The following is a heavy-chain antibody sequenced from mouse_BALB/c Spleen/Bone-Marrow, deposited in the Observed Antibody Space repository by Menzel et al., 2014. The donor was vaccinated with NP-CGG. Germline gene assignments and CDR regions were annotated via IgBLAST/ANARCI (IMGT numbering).Heavy chain of an antibody. CDR2: ISNGGGST. J-gene: IGHJ4*01. CDR1: GFTFSDYY. V-gene: IGHV5-12*02. D-gene: IGHD2-4*01. Sequence: VQLKESGGGLVQPGGSLKLSCATSGFTFSDYYMYWVRQTPEKRLEWVAYISNGGGSTYYPDTVKGRFTISRDNAKNTLYLQMSRLKSEDTAMYYCARPTIYHDYDGYAMDYWGQGTSVTVSS. CDR3: ARPTIYHDYDGYAMDY.